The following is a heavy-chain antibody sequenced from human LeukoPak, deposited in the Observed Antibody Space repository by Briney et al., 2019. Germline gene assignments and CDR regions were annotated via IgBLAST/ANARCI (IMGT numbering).Heavy chain of an antibody. V-gene: IGHV1-18*01. D-gene: IGHD6-13*01. CDR2: ISVYNGNT. J-gene: IGHJ5*02. CDR3: ARVPSHASSSSWPGNWFDP. Sequence: GASVKVSCKASGGTFSSYAISWVRQAPGQGLEWMGWISVYNGNTNYAQKLQGRVTMTTDTSTSTAYMELRSLRSDDTAVYYCARVPSHASSSSWPGNWFDPWGQGTLVTVSS. CDR1: GGTFSSYA.